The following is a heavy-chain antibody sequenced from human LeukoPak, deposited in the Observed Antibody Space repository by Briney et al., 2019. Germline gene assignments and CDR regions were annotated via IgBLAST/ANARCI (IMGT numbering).Heavy chain of an antibody. CDR1: GYTFTGYY. CDR2: INPNSGGT. V-gene: IGHV1-2*02. J-gene: IGHJ4*02. D-gene: IGHD1-26*01. CDR3: VRDPRGIVGAPRPDY. Sequence: ASVKVSCKASGYTFTGYYMHWVRQAPGQGLEWMGWINPNSGGTNYAQKFQGRVTMTRDTSISTAYMELSRLRSDDTAVYYCVRDPRGIVGAPRPDYWGQGTLVTVSS.